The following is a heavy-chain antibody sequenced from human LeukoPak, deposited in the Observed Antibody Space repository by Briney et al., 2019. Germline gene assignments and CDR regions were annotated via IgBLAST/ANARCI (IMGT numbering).Heavy chain of an antibody. J-gene: IGHJ3*01. D-gene: IGHD2-2*01. CDR1: GYTFISYD. Sequence: EASVKVSCKASGYTFISYDINWLRQATGQGPEWMGWMNPNSGNTGYAQKFQGRVTLTRNTSITTAYMELSSLKSDDTAVYYCAGAHCSGSSCFWGAFEFWGQGTMVTVSS. CDR3: AGAHCSGSSCFWGAFEF. CDR2: MNPNSGNT. V-gene: IGHV1-8*03.